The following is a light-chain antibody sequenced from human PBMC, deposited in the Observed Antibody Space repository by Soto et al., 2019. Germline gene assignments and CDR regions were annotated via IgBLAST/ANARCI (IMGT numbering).Light chain of an antibody. Sequence: QSALTQPASVSGSPGQSITISCTGTSSDVGGYNYVSWYQQHPGKAPKLMIYEVSNRPSGVSNRFSGSKSGNTASLTISGLQAEDEADDFCSSDTSSRYVFGTGTKVTVL. CDR1: SSDVGGYNY. V-gene: IGLV2-14*01. J-gene: IGLJ1*01. CDR3: SSDTSSRYV. CDR2: EVS.